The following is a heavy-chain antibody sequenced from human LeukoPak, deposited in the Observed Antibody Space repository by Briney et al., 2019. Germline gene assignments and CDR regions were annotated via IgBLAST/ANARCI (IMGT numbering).Heavy chain of an antibody. CDR1: GFTFSSYA. CDR2: ISGSGGST. CDR3: AKGLSSYSGYESY. V-gene: IGHV3-23*01. D-gene: IGHD5-12*01. Sequence: GGSLRRYCAASGFTFSSYAMSWVRQAPGKGLEWVSAISGSGGSTYYADSVKGRFTISRDNSKNTLYLQMNSLRAEDTAVYYCAKGLSSYSGYESYWGQGTLVTVSS. J-gene: IGHJ4*02.